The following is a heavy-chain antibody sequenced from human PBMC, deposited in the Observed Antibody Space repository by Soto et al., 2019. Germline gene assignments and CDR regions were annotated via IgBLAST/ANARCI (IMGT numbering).Heavy chain of an antibody. CDR2: ISAYNGNT. D-gene: IGHD6-13*01. J-gene: IGHJ6*02. CDR1: GYTFTSYG. V-gene: IGHV1-18*01. Sequence: QVRLVQSGAEVKKPGASVKVSCKASGYTFTSYGISWVRQAPGQGLEWMGWISAYNGNTNYAQKLQGRVTMTTDTSTSKAYMELRSLRADDTAVYYCARDGFYSSSWYWGGDGMDVWGQGTTVTVSS. CDR3: ARDGFYSSSWYWGGDGMDV.